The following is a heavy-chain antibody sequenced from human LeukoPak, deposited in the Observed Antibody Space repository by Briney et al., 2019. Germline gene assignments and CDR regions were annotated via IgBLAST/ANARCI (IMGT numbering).Heavy chain of an antibody. Sequence: SGGSLRPSCAASGFTFSSYAMSWVRQAPGKGLEWVSAISGSGGSTYYADSVKGRFTISRDNSKNTLYLQMNSLRAEDTAVYYCAKGVAAAASAEYFQHWGQGTLVTVSS. CDR3: AKGVAAAASAEYFQH. D-gene: IGHD6-13*01. CDR1: GFTFSSYA. J-gene: IGHJ1*01. CDR2: ISGSGGST. V-gene: IGHV3-23*01.